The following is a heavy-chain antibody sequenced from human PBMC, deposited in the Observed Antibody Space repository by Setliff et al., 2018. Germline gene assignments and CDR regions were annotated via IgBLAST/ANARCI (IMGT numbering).Heavy chain of an antibody. J-gene: IGHJ5*02. CDR3: ARVLNWFDP. V-gene: IGHV4-38-2*01. CDR2: IYYRGST. CDR1: NFSISSGYY. Sequence: LSLTCDVSNFSISSGYYWGWVRQPPGKGLEWIATIYYRGSTYYNPSLKSRVTISVDTSKNQFSLKLSSVTAADTAVYYCARVLNWFDPWGQGTLVTVSS. D-gene: IGHD2-8*01.